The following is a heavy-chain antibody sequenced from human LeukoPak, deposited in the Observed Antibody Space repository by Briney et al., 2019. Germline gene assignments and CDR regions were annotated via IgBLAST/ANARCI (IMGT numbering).Heavy chain of an antibody. CDR2: IGAYNGNT. V-gene: IGHV1-18*01. J-gene: IGHJ4*02. CDR3: ARDRYYGSGSYYVH. CDR1: GYTFTSYG. Sequence: ASVKVSCKASGYTFTSYGISWVRQAPGQGLEWMGWIGAYNGNTNYAQKLQGRVTMTTDTSTSTAYMELRSLRSEDTAVYYCARDRYYGSGSYYVHWGQGTLVTVSS. D-gene: IGHD3-10*01.